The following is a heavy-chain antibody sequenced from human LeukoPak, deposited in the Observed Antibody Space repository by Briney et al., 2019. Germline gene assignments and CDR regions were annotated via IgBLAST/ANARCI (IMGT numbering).Heavy chain of an antibody. V-gene: IGHV4-34*01. CDR2: INHSGST. Sequence: SETLSLTCAAYGRSFSGYCWSWIRQPPGKGLEWIGEINHSGSTNYNPSLKSRVTISVDTSKNQFSLKLSSVTAADTTVYYCERHDSSGYYLEYWGQGTLVTVSS. D-gene: IGHD3-22*01. CDR1: GRSFSGYC. J-gene: IGHJ4*02. CDR3: ERHDSSGYYLEY.